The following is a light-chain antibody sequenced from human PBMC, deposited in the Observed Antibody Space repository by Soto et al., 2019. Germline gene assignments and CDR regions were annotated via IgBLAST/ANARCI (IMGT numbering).Light chain of an antibody. CDR1: QDVTNY. Sequence: DITLPQSPSSLSASVGDRVSITCQASQDVTNYLNWYQQKPGKAPKLLISDASNLETGVPSRFTGSGYGTHFTLTISNLQPEDFATYFCQQYENLPLTFGGGTHVE. J-gene: IGKJ4*01. V-gene: IGKV1-33*01. CDR2: DAS. CDR3: QQYENLPLT.